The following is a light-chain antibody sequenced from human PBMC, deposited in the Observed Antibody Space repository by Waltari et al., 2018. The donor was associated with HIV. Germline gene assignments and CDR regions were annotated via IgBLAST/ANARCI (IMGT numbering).Light chain of an antibody. CDR1: RSNIGAGYY. Sequence: QSVLTQPPSVSGAPGQRVTISCTGSRSNIGAGYYVHWYQQLPGTAPKLLIYGNTNRPSGVPDRFSGSKSGTSASLAITGLQAEDEADYYCQSYDSSLSASVFGEGTKLTVL. CDR3: QSYDSSLSASV. J-gene: IGLJ2*01. V-gene: IGLV1-40*01. CDR2: GNT.